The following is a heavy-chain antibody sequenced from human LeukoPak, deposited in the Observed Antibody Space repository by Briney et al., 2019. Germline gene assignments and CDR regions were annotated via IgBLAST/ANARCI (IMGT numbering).Heavy chain of an antibody. V-gene: IGHV1-2*02. CDR1: GYTLTDYY. Sequence: ASVKVSCKASGYTLTDYYMHWVRQAPGQGLEWLGWINPNNGGTNYAQKFPGRVTMTRDPSISTGYMELSSLTSDDTAVYFCARVDRYQPVVSPDYWGQGTLVTVSS. CDR3: ARVDRYQPVVSPDY. J-gene: IGHJ4*02. CDR2: INPNNGGT. D-gene: IGHD2-2*01.